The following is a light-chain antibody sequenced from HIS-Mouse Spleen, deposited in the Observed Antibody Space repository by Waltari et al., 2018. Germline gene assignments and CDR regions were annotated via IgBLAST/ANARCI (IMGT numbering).Light chain of an antibody. CDR2: WAS. CDR1: QSVLYSSNNKNY. V-gene: IGKV4-1*01. J-gene: IGKJ2*01. CDR3: QQYYSTPPRT. Sequence: DIVMTQSPDSLAVSLGERATIHRKSSQSVLYSSNNKNYLAWYQQKPGQPPKLLIYWASTRESGVPDRFSGSGSGTDFTLTISSLQAEDVAVYYCQQYYSTPPRTFGQGTKLEIK.